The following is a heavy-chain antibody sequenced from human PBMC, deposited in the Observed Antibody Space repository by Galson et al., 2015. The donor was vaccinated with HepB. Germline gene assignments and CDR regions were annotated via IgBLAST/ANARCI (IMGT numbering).Heavy chain of an antibody. V-gene: IGHV1-3*01. CDR1: GYTFTSYA. CDR3: ARDGAKATMVRGVRRYFDY. J-gene: IGHJ4*02. Sequence: SVKVSCKASGYTFTSYAMHWVRQAPGQRLEWMGWINAGNGNTKYSEKFQGRVTITRDTSASTAYMELSSLRSEDTAVYYCARDGAKATMVRGVRRYFDYWGQGTLVTVSS. CDR2: INAGNGNT. D-gene: IGHD3-10*01.